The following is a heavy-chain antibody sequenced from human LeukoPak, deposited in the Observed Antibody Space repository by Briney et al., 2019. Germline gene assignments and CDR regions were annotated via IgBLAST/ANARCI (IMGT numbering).Heavy chain of an antibody. CDR2: IKQDGSEK. Sequence: AGGSLRLSCAASGFTFSSYAMSWVRQAPGKGLEWVANIKQDGSEKYYVDSVKGRFTISRDNAKNSLYLQMNSLRAEDTAVYYCARGVLYYDILTGNGPNYFDYWGQGTLVTVSS. CDR1: GFTFSSYA. J-gene: IGHJ4*02. D-gene: IGHD3-9*01. CDR3: ARGVLYYDILTGNGPNYFDY. V-gene: IGHV3-7*01.